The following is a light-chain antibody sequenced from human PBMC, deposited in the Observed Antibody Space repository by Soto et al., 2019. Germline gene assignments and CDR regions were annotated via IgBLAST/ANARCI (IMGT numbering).Light chain of an antibody. J-gene: IGKJ3*01. Sequence: DIVVTQSPLSLPVTPGEPASISCRSSESLLHSNGHNYLNWYVKKPGQSPQLLIYMGSNRASGVPDRFSGSGSGTDFSLKLSRVEAEDVGVYYCMQALQTPFAFGPGTKEDIK. CDR1: ESLLHSNGHNY. V-gene: IGKV2-28*01. CDR2: MGS. CDR3: MQALQTPFA.